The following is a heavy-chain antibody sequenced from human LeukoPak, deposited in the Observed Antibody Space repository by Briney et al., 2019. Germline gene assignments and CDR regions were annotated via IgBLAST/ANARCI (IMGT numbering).Heavy chain of an antibody. CDR1: GGSISSGDYY. Sequence: SETLSLTCTVSGGSISSGDYYWSWIRQHPGKGLEWIGYIYYSGSTYYNPSLKSRVTISVDTSKNQFSLKLSSVTAADTAVYYCAREGAVAGTSGLDAFDIWGQGTMVTVSS. D-gene: IGHD6-19*01. J-gene: IGHJ3*02. V-gene: IGHV4-31*03. CDR2: IYYSGST. CDR3: AREGAVAGTSGLDAFDI.